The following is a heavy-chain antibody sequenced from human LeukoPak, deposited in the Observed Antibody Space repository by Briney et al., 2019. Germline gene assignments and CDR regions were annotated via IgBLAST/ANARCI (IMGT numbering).Heavy chain of an antibody. D-gene: IGHD5-12*01. CDR2: INPNSGDT. V-gene: IGHV1-2*02. J-gene: IGHJ4*02. Sequence: ASVKVSCKASGYTFIAYNIHWVRQAPGHGLEWMGWINPNSGDTNYAQMFQGRVTMTRDTSISTAYMELNSLRSDDRAVYYCAREDAYNNSWLRRFFDSWGQGTLVTVSS. CDR1: GYTFIAYN. CDR3: AREDAYNNSWLRRFFDS.